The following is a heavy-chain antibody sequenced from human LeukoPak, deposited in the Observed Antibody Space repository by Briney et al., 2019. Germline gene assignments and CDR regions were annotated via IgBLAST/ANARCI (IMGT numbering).Heavy chain of an antibody. CDR1: GYTFTTHY. V-gene: IGHV1-46*01. CDR3: ARDNSVGDYAWWFDP. J-gene: IGHJ5*02. D-gene: IGHD1-26*01. CDR2: INPSGTTT. Sequence: ASVKVSCKASGYTFTTHYMHWVRQAPGQGLDWMGLINPSGTTTNNAQKFRGRVTMTRDLSTSTDYMELSSLRSDDTAVYFCARDNSVGDYAWWFDPWGQGTLVTVSS.